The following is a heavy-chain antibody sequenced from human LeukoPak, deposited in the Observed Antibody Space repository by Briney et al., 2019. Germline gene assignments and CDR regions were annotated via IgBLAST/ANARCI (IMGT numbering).Heavy chain of an antibody. CDR2: LSGSGGST. D-gene: IGHD5-18*01. V-gene: IGHV3-23*01. CDR1: GFTFSGSA. CDR3: AKSYSYGYACFDY. J-gene: IGHJ4*02. Sequence: GGSLRLSCAASGFTFSGSAMTWVRQAPGKGLEWVSALSGSGGSTYYADSVKGRFTISRDNSKNTLYLQMNSLRAEDTAVYYCAKSYSYGYACFDYWGQGTLVTVSS.